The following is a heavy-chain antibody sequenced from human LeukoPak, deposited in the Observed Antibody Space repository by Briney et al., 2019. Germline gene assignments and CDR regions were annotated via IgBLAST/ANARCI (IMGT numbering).Heavy chain of an antibody. D-gene: IGHD4-23*01. V-gene: IGHV1-2*02. CDR3: ARHNTRVVTHITF. Sequence: GASVKVSCKASGYTFTGYYIHWVRQAPGQGLEWMGWIDANSGATNFPEKFQGRVTMTRDTSISTAYLELSRLRSDDTAVYYCARHNTRVVTHITFWGQGTLVTVSS. J-gene: IGHJ4*02. CDR1: GYTFTGYY. CDR2: IDANSGAT.